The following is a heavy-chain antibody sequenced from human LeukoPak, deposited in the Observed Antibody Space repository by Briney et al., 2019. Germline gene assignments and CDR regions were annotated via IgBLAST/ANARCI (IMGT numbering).Heavy chain of an antibody. CDR1: GGTFSSYA. D-gene: IGHD6-6*01. Sequence: SVKVSCKASGGTFSSYAISWVRQAPGQGLEWMGGIIPIFGTANYAQKFQGRVTITTDESTSTAYMELSSLRSEDTAVYYCARAGGSSSPYYYYYMDVWGKGTTVTVSS. V-gene: IGHV1-69*05. J-gene: IGHJ6*03. CDR2: IIPIFGTA. CDR3: ARAGGSSSPYYYYYMDV.